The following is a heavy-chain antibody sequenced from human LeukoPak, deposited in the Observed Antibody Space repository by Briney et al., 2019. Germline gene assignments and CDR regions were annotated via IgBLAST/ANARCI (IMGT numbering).Heavy chain of an antibody. CDR1: GYTFTSYD. D-gene: IGHD3-10*01. CDR2: MNPNSGNT. V-gene: IGHV1-8*01. J-gene: IGHJ5*02. Sequence: ASVKVSCKASGYTFTSYDINWVRQATGQGLEWMGWMNPNSGNTGYAQKFQGRVTMTGNTSISTAYMELSSLRSEDTAVYYCARGRGVRGVVPRYNWFDPWGQGTLVTVSS. CDR3: ARGRGVRGVVPRYNWFDP.